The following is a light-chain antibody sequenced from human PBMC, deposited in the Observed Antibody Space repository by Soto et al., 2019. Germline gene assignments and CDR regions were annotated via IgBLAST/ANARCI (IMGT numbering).Light chain of an antibody. CDR3: QHRHSYPIT. CDR2: TAS. V-gene: IGKV1-9*01. J-gene: IGKJ5*01. CDR1: QVISSY. Sequence: DIPLTQSPSFVSASVGDRVTITCRASQVISSYLAWYQQKPGKAPKLLIHTASTLQSGVPSRFSGSGSGTEFTLTISSLQPEDFATYYCQHRHSYPITFGQGTRLEIK.